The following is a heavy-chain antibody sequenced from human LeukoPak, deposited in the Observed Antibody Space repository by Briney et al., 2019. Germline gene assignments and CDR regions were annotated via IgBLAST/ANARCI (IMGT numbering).Heavy chain of an antibody. V-gene: IGHV1-8*01. CDR2: MNPNSGNT. J-gene: IGHJ6*02. CDR1: GYTFTSYD. CDR3: ARGPESCSGGSCYSGGVYYYGMDV. D-gene: IGHD2-15*01. Sequence: ASVKVSCNASGYTFTSYDINWVRQATGQGLEWMGWMNPNSGNTGYAQKFQGRVTMTRNTSISTAYMELSSLRSEDTAVYYCARGPESCSGGSCYSGGVYYYGMDVWGQGTTVTVSS.